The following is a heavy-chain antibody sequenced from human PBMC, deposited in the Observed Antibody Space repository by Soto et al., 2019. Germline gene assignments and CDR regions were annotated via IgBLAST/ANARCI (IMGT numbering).Heavy chain of an antibody. V-gene: IGHV4-39*01. CDR3: ARLRGWQQLVLFGRDYYGMDV. D-gene: IGHD6-13*01. Sequence: SETLSLTCTVSGGSISSGSYYWGWIRQPPGQGLEWIGSIYYSGSTYYNPSLKSRVTISVDTSKNQFSLKLSSVTAADTAVYYCARLRGWQQLVLFGRDYYGMDVWGQGTTVT. J-gene: IGHJ6*02. CDR2: IYYSGST. CDR1: GGSISSGSYY.